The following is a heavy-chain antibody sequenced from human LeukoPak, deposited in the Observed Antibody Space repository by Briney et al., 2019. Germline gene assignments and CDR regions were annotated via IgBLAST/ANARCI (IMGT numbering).Heavy chain of an antibody. CDR3: ARETTTPGYSSSWYGAFDI. J-gene: IGHJ3*02. Sequence: GGSLRLSCAASGFTFSSYTMNRVRQAPGKGLEWVSSISSSSSYIYYADSVKGRFTISRDNAKNSLYLQMNSLRAEDTAVYYCARETTTPGYSSSWYGAFDIWGQGTMVTVSS. CDR1: GFTFSSYT. D-gene: IGHD6-13*01. CDR2: ISSSSSYI. V-gene: IGHV3-21*01.